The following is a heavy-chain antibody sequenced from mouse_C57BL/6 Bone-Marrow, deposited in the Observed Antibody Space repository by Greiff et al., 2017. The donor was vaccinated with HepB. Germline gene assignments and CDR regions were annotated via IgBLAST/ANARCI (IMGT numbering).Heavy chain of an antibody. CDR2: IDPETGGT. CDR1: GYTFTDYE. J-gene: IGHJ1*03. V-gene: IGHV1-15*01. CDR3: TRVYGNYGWYFDV. Sequence: VKLMESGAELVRPGASVTLSCKASGYTFTDYEMHWVKQTPVHGLEWIGAIDPETGGTAYNQKFKGKAILTADKSSSTAYMELRSLTSEDSAVYYCTRVYGNYGWYFDVWGTGTTVTVSS. D-gene: IGHD2-1*01.